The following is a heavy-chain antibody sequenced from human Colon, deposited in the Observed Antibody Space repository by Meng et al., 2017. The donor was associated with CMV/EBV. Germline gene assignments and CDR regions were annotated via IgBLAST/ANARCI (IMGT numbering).Heavy chain of an antibody. V-gene: IGHV3-53*01. D-gene: IGHD3-22*01. J-gene: IGHJ4*02. CDR1: GFTVSSNY. CDR2: IYSGGST. CDR3: ARDSPTYDSSGYQDY. Sequence: GESLKISCAASGFTVSSNYMSWVRQAPGKGLERVSVIYSGGSTYYADSVKGRFTISRDNSKNTLYLQMNSLRAEDTAVYYCARDSPTYDSSGYQDYWGQGTLVTVSS.